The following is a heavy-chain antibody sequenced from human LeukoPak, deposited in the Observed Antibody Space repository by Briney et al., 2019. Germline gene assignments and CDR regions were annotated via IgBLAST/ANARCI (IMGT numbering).Heavy chain of an antibody. CDR3: AKLSGKTVAGTNYYFDY. CDR2: ISGSGGST. V-gene: IGHV3-23*01. CDR1: GFTFSSYA. D-gene: IGHD6-19*01. Sequence: GGSLRLSCAASGFTFSSYAMTWVRQAPGKGLEWVSAISGSGGSTYYADFVKGRFTISRDNSKNTLYLQMNSLIAEDTAVYYCAKLSGKTVAGTNYYFDYWGQGTLVTVSS. J-gene: IGHJ4*02.